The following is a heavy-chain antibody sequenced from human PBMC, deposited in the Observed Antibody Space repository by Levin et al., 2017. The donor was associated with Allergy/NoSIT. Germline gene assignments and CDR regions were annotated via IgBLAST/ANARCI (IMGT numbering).Heavy chain of an antibody. CDR1: GFTFSSYW. CDR3: ARETDSSGYYVDY. J-gene: IGHJ4*02. V-gene: IGHV3-74*01. Sequence: HGESLKISCAASGFTFSSYWMHWVRQAPGKGLVWVSRINTDGSSTSYADSVKGRFSISRDNAKNTLYLQMNSLRAEDTAVYYCARETDSSGYYVDYWGQGTLVTVSS. D-gene: IGHD3-22*01. CDR2: INTDGSST.